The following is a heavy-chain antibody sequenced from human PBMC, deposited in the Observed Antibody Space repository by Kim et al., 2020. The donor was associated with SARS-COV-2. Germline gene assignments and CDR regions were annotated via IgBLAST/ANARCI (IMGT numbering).Heavy chain of an antibody. Sequence: SETLSLTCAVYGGSFSACSWIWSRQAPGKGLEWIGEGNHSGITNSHPSLKSRITVSVDTAKTQFSLKLPSATAADTAVFYCAGDRAGVVPSPILGLGPYYYHYSMAVWGQGTTVTVS. D-gene: IGHD3-3*01. J-gene: IGHJ6*03. CDR3: AGDRAGVVPSPILGLGPYYYHYSMAV. CDR1: GGSFSACS. V-gene: IGHV4-34*01. CDR2: GNHSGIT.